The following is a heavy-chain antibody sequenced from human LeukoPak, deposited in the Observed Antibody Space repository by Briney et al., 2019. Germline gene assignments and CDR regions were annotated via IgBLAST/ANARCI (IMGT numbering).Heavy chain of an antibody. CDR2: ISAYNGNT. Sequence: ASVKVSCKASGYTFTSYGTSWVRQAPGQGLEWMGWISAYNGNTNYAQKLQGRVTMTTDTSTSTAYMELRSLRSDDTAVYYCARLYYYDSSGYFWFGDYWGQGTLVTVSS. CDR1: GYTFTSYG. J-gene: IGHJ4*02. D-gene: IGHD3-22*01. CDR3: ARLYYYDSSGYFWFGDY. V-gene: IGHV1-18*01.